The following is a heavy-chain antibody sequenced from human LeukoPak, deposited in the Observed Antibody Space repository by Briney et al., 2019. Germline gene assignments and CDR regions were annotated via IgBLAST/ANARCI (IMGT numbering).Heavy chain of an antibody. CDR2: IYYSGST. CDR1: GGSISSSNW. J-gene: IGHJ4*02. V-gene: IGHV4-4*02. Sequence: SETLSFTCAVSGGSISSSNWWSWIRQPPGKGLEWIGYIYYSGSTNYNPSLKSRVTISVDTSKNQFSLKLRSVTAADTAVYYCAKVGSGYSYGSFDYWGQGTLVTVSS. D-gene: IGHD5-18*01. CDR3: AKVGSGYSYGSFDY.